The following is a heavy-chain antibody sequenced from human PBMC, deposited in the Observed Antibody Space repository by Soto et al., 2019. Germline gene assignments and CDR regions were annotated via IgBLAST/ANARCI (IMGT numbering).Heavy chain of an antibody. J-gene: IGHJ4*02. CDR3: VRQIFTRSGPPNFFDY. V-gene: IGHV1-18*01. CDR2: ISPNSGAT. D-gene: IGHD6-25*01. CDR1: GYTFTSYG. Sequence: QVQLVQSEGELRQPGASVKVSCRASGYTFTSYGIIWVRQAPGQGLEWMGYISPNSGATTYAQNLQGRLTMTTDTSTCTAYMELRSLSSDDTAIYYCVRQIFTRSGPPNFFDYCGLRALVTVSS.